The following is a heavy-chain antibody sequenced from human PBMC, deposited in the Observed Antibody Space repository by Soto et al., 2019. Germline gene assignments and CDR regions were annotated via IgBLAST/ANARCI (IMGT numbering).Heavy chain of an antibody. D-gene: IGHD3-22*01. J-gene: IGHJ5*02. Sequence: PGESLKISCKASGYTFTSYWIGWVRQMPGKGLEWMGIIFPGDSDTRYSPSFQGQVTISADRSTTTAFLQWSSLKASDTAIYYCARHSKFYDRSRFDPWGQGTLVTVSS. V-gene: IGHV5-51*01. CDR1: GYTFTSYW. CDR3: ARHSKFYDRSRFDP. CDR2: IFPGDSDT.